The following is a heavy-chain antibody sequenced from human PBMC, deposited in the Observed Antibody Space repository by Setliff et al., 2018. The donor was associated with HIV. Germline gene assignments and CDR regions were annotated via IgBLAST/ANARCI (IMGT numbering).Heavy chain of an antibody. CDR3: ARVRSYGSAYDAFDV. Sequence: SETLSLTCTVSRGSISRYYWSWIRQPPGTGLEWLGCIYSGGSTNYNPSLESRVTISLDTSKNQFSLRLTSVTAADTAVYYCARVRSYGSAYDAFDVWGPGTMVTVSS. D-gene: IGHD3-10*01. V-gene: IGHV4-4*08. J-gene: IGHJ3*01. CDR1: RGSISRYY. CDR2: IYSGGST.